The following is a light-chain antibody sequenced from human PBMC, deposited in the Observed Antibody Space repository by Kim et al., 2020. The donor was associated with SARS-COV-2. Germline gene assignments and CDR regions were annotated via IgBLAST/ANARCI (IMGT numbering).Light chain of an antibody. Sequence: EIVMTQSPATLSVSPGERATLSCRASQSVSSNLAWYQQRPGQAPRLLIYGASTRATGIPARFGGSGSGTEFTLTISSLQSEDFAVYYCQHYNYWPPWTFGQGTKVEIK. CDR1: QSVSSN. J-gene: IGKJ1*01. CDR3: QHYNYWPPWT. CDR2: GAS. V-gene: IGKV3-15*01.